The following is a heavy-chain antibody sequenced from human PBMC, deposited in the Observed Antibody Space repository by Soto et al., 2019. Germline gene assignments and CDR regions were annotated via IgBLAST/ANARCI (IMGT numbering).Heavy chain of an antibody. CDR2: IYYSGST. Sequence: QLQLQESGPGLVKPSETLSLTCTVSGGSISSSSYYWGWIRQPPGKGLEWIGSIYYSGSTYYNPSLKSRVXIXVXXSKNQFSLKLSSVTAADTAVYYCASNYYDSSGYDYWGQGTLVTVSS. D-gene: IGHD3-22*01. CDR3: ASNYYDSSGYDY. CDR1: GGSISSSSYY. J-gene: IGHJ4*02. V-gene: IGHV4-39*01.